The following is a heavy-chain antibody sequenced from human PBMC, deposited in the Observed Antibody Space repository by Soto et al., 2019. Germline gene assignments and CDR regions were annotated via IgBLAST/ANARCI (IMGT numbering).Heavy chain of an antibody. J-gene: IGHJ4*02. CDR2: ISAYNGNT. V-gene: IGHV1-18*01. CDR3: ARDLVPGYTGYSDY. CDR1: GYTFTSYG. Sequence: GASVKVSCKASGYTFTSYGINWVRQAPGQGLEWMGWISAYNGNTNFAQKLQGRVSLTTDTSSTTAYMELRSLTSDDTAVYYCARDLVPGYTGYSDYWGQGTLVPVSS. D-gene: IGHD3-9*01.